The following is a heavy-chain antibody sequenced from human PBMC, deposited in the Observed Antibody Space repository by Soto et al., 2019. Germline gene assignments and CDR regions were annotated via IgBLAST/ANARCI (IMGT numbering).Heavy chain of an antibody. D-gene: IGHD2-15*01. J-gene: IGHJ4*02. CDR1: GFTFSGYA. CDR3: VKEGGPHYFDY. V-gene: IGHV3-23*01. Sequence: GGSLRLSCAASGFTFSGYAMTWVRRAPGMGLEWVSTVTSSGSSTYYADSVKGRFAISRDNSKNTLFLKMNSLKAGDTAIYYCVKEGGPHYFDYWGQGTLVTVSS. CDR2: VTSSGSST.